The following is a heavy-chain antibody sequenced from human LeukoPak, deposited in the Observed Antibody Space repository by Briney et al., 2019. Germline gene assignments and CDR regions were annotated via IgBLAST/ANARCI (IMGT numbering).Heavy chain of an antibody. V-gene: IGHV3-53*01. J-gene: IGHJ6*03. CDR3: ARDNYGDYYMDV. Sequence: GGSLRLSCAASGFTVSNNYMNWVRQAPGNGLEWVSVIYSGGDTYYADSVKGRFTISRDNSKNTLYLQMSGLRAEDTAVYYCARDNYGDYYMDVWGKGTTVTISS. CDR1: GFTVSNNY. D-gene: IGHD4-17*01. CDR2: IYSGGDT.